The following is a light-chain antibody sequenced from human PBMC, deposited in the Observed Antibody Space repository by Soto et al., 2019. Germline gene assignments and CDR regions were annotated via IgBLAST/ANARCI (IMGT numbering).Light chain of an antibody. J-gene: IGLJ3*02. V-gene: IGLV3-21*01. CDR3: QVWDTTTNHAV. Sequence: SYVLTQPPSLSVAPGETARIPCGGDNIGKTSVHWYQLRPGQAPLLVMFYNTDRPSGIPERFSGSNSGNTATLIINRVEAGDEADYFCQVWDTTTNHAVFGGGTKLTVL. CDR2: YNT. CDR1: NIGKTS.